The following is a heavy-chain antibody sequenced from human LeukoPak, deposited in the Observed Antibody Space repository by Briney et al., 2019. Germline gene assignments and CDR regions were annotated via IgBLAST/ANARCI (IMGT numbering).Heavy chain of an antibody. V-gene: IGHV4-4*07. CDR2: IYTSGNT. D-gene: IGHD1-26*01. Sequence: SETLSLTCSVSGDSITAYYWSWIRQAAGKGLEWIGRIYTSGNTAYNPSLRSRVSMSVDTSKNQLSLNLYSVTAADTAVYYCARSGGSGTYYDGSFDYWGRGTLVTVSS. CDR3: ARSGGSGTYYDGSFDY. CDR1: GDSITAYY. J-gene: IGHJ4*02.